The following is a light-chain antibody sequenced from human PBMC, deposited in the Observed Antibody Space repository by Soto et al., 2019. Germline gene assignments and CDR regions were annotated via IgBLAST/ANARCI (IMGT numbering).Light chain of an antibody. CDR1: SSNIGAGFD. CDR2: GNS. J-gene: IGLJ1*01. CDR3: QSYDNSLSAL. Sequence: QLVLTQPPSVSGAPGQRVTISCTGSSSNIGAGFDVHWYQQLPGTAPRLLIYGNSNRPSGVPDRFSGSKSGTSASLAITGLQAEDEADYYCQSYDNSLSALFGTGTKLTVL. V-gene: IGLV1-40*01.